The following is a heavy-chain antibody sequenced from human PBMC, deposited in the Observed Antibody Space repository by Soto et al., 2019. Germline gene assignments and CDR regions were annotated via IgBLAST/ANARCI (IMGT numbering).Heavy chain of an antibody. CDR1: GGSISSYY. D-gene: IGHD7-27*01. CDR3: VRTGLGWFDP. CDR2: IFYSGSS. Sequence: SETLSLTCTVSGGSISSYYWGWVRQPPGKGLEWIGYIFYSGSSNYNPSLKSPVTISVDASKNQFSLRLSSVTAADTAVYYCVRTGLGWFDPWGQGTLVTVSS. V-gene: IGHV4-59*01. J-gene: IGHJ5*02.